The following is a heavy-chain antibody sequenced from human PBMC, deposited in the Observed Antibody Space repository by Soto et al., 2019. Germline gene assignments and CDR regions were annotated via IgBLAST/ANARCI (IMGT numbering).Heavy chain of an antibody. D-gene: IGHD6-19*01. CDR2: ISSSSSTI. CDR1: GFTFSSYS. V-gene: IGHV3-48*01. CDR3: ARGRKGQWLVF. J-gene: IGHJ4*02. Sequence: GGSLRLSCAASGFTFSSYSMNWVRQAPGKGLEWVSYISSSSSTIYYADSVKGRFTISRDNAKNSLYLQMNSLRAEDTAVYYCARGRKGQWLVFWGQGTLVTVSS.